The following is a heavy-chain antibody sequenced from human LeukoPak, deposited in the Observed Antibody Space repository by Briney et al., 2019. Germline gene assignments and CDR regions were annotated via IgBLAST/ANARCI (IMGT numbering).Heavy chain of an antibody. Sequence: GGCLRLSCAASGFTFSSYEMNWVRQAPGKGLEWVSYISSSGSTIYYADSVKGRFTISRDNAKNSLYLQMNSLRAEDTAVYYCARYMVRGDYFDYWGQGTLVTVSS. J-gene: IGHJ4*02. D-gene: IGHD3-10*01. CDR3: ARYMVRGDYFDY. CDR1: GFTFSSYE. CDR2: ISSSGSTI. V-gene: IGHV3-48*03.